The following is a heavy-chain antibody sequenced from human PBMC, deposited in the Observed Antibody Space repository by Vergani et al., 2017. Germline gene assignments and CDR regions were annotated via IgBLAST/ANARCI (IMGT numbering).Heavy chain of an antibody. V-gene: IGHV4-30-4*08. CDR2: IYYSGST. J-gene: IGHJ6*02. D-gene: IGHD3-10*01. CDR1: GGSISSGDYY. CDR3: ARDPMVRGVPSDGMDV. Sequence: QVQLQESGPGLVKPSQTLSLTCTVSGGSISSGDYYWSWIRQPPGKGLEWIGYIYYSGSTYYNPSLKSRVTISVDTSKNQFSLKLSSVTAADTAVYYWARDPMVRGVPSDGMDVWGQGTTVTVSS.